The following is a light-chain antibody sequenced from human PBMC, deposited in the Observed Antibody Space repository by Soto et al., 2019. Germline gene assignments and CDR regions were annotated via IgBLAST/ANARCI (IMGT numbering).Light chain of an antibody. CDR3: AAWDDSLSGVV. J-gene: IGLJ2*01. V-gene: IGLV1-47*01. Sequence: QSVLTQPPSASGTPGQRVTISCSGSSSNIGSNYVYWYQQLPGTAPKLLIYRNNQRPSGVPDRFSGSKSGTSASQAISGPRSEDEADYYCAAWDDSLSGVVFGGGTKVTVL. CDR2: RNN. CDR1: SSNIGSNY.